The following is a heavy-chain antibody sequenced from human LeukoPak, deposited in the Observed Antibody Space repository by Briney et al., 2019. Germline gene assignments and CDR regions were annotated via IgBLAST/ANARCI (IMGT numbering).Heavy chain of an antibody. V-gene: IGHV4-4*02. CDR3: ARILKISLIRGYMDV. CDR2: IFHSGIT. Sequence: SGTLSLTCTVSGDSISSKNWWSWVRQSPGKGLKWMGEIFHSGITNYNPSLKSRVTISIDKSKNQFSLKLNSVTAADTAVYYCARILKISLIRGYMDVWGKGTTVIVSS. D-gene: IGHD3-10*01. CDR1: GDSISSKNW. J-gene: IGHJ6*03.